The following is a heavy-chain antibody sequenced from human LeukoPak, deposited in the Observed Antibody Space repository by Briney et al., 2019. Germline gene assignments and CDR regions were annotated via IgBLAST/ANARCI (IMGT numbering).Heavy chain of an antibody. CDR2: IIPIFGTA. V-gene: IGHV1-69*06. Sequence: SVKVSCKASGYTFTSYDINWVRQATGQGLEWMGGIIPIFGTANYAQKFQGRVTITADKSTSTAYMELSSLRSEDTAVYYCARGGYSSSWYFGFDTWGQGTLVTVSS. J-gene: IGHJ5*02. D-gene: IGHD6-13*01. CDR3: ARGGYSSSWYFGFDT. CDR1: GYTFTSYD.